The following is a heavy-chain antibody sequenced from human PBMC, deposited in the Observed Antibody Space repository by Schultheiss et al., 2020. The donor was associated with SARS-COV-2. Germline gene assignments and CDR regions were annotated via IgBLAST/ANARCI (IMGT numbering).Heavy chain of an antibody. Sequence: GGSLRLSCAASGFTFSDYYMSWIRQAPGKGLEWVSYISSSGSTIYYADSVKGRFTISRDNAKNSLYLQMNSLRAEDTAVYYCARDRNWSGYYADYYYYYYMDVWGKGTTVTVSS. CDR2: ISSSGSTI. J-gene: IGHJ6*03. D-gene: IGHD3-3*01. CDR1: GFTFSDYY. CDR3: ARDRNWSGYYADYYYYYYMDV. V-gene: IGHV3-11*04.